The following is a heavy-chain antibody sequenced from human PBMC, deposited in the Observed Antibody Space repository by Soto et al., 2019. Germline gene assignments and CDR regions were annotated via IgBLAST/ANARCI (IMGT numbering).Heavy chain of an antibody. CDR3: ARDLGSGYDPGDY. CDR1: GDIFSGYS. V-gene: IGHV1-69*12. CDR2: IIPIFGTT. J-gene: IGHJ4*02. D-gene: IGHD5-12*01. Sequence: QVQLVQSGAEVKKPGSSVKVSCKTSGDIFSGYSISWVRQAPGQGLEWMGGIIPIFGTTNYPQRFHGRVTITADQSTSTVYMELYSLKSEDTAVYYCARDLGSGYDPGDYWGQGTLVTVSS.